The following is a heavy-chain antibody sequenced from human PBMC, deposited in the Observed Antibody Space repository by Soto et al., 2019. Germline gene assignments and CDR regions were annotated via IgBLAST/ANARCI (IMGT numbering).Heavy chain of an antibody. CDR3: ASGVEEDSGSGSYGYMDV. CDR2: MTPNSGHT. Sequence: QVQLVQSGAEVRKPGASVKVSCKASGYTFSSFDINWVRQAAGHGLEWMGWMTPNSGHTGYAQKFQGRVTMTRNTSTNTVYMELSSLTSEDTAVYYCASGVEEDSGSGSYGYMDVGGRGTTVTVSS. J-gene: IGHJ6*03. D-gene: IGHD3-10*01. CDR1: GYTFSSFD. V-gene: IGHV1-8*01.